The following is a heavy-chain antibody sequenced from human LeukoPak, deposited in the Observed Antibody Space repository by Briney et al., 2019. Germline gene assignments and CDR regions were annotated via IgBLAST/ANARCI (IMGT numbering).Heavy chain of an antibody. CDR2: IYPRDGST. V-gene: IGHV1-46*01. CDR3: ARDQEAFDY. J-gene: IGHJ4*02. CDR1: GYSFTSNY. Sequence: ASVKVSCKASGYSFTSNYIRWVRQAPGQGLEWMGMIYPRDGSTSYAQRFQGRVTVTRDTSTSTVHMELSGLRSEDTAVYYCARDQEAFDYWGQGTLVTVSS.